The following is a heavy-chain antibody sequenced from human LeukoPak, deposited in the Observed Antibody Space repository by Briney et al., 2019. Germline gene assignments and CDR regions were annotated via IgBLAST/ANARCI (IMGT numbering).Heavy chain of an antibody. CDR1: GFTFSSYE. J-gene: IGHJ3*02. CDR3: ARTAAAGTTGGAFDI. Sequence: GGSLRLSCAASGFTFSSYEMNWVRQAPGKGLEWVSYISSSGSTIYYADPVKGRFTISRDNAKNSLYLQMNSLRAEDTAVYYCARTAAAGTTGGAFDIWGQGTMVTVSS. D-gene: IGHD6-13*01. CDR2: ISSSGSTI. V-gene: IGHV3-48*03.